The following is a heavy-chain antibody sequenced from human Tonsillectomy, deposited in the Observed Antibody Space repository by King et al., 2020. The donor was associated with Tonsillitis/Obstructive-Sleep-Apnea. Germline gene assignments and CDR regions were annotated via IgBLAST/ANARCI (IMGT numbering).Heavy chain of an antibody. CDR3: AGRYCSGGRCYRAFDI. V-gene: IGHV4-34*01. CDR2: IKHSGST. Sequence: VQLQPWGAGLFKPSETLSLTCAVYGWSFSGYYWSWVRQPPGKGLGWVGEIKHSGSTNYNPPLKRRVTISVDTSKNQFSLKLSSVTAADTAVYYCAGRYCSGGRCYRAFDIWGQGTMVTVSS. CDR1: GWSFSGYY. J-gene: IGHJ3*02. D-gene: IGHD2-15*01.